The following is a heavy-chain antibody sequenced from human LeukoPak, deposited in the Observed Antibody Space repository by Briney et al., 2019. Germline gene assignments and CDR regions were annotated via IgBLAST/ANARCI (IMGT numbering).Heavy chain of an antibody. Sequence: PGGSLRLSCAASGFTFSSYSVNWVRQAPGKGLEWVANIKQDGSEKYYVDSVKGRFTISRDNAKNSLYLQMNSLRAEDTTVYYCARARITMVRGVRQGYGMDVWGHGTTVTVSS. J-gene: IGHJ6*02. CDR3: ARARITMVRGVRQGYGMDV. D-gene: IGHD3-10*01. CDR2: IKQDGSEK. CDR1: GFTFSSYS. V-gene: IGHV3-7*01.